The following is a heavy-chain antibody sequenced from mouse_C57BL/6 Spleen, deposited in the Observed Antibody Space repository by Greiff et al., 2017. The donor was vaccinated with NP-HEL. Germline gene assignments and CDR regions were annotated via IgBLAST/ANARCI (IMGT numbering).Heavy chain of an antibody. J-gene: IGHJ3*01. D-gene: IGHD2-3*01. CDR1: GYSLTGYY. V-gene: IGHV1-42*01. CDR2: INPSTGGT. Sequence: EVQLQQSGPELVKPGASVKISCKASGYSLTGYYMNWVKQSPEKSLEWIGEINPSTGGTTYNQKFKAKATLTVDKSSSTAYMQLKSLTSEDSAVYYCAMYDGYSAWFAYWGQGTLVTVSA. CDR3: AMYDGYSAWFAY.